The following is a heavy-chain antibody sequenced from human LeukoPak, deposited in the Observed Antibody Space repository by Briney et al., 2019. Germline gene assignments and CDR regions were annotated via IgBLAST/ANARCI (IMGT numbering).Heavy chain of an antibody. J-gene: IGHJ6*04. CDR1: GLSISDSG. D-gene: IGHD3-3*01. CDR3: AIFGVVTKDV. CDR2: IQSDGSDK. V-gene: IGHV3-30*02. Sequence: GGSLRLSCAASGLSISDSGIHWVRQAPGKGLEWVSFIQSDGSDKFYADSVKGRFTISRDNSRNTVFLQMNSLRAEDTAVYYCAIFGVVTKDVWGKGTTVTVSS.